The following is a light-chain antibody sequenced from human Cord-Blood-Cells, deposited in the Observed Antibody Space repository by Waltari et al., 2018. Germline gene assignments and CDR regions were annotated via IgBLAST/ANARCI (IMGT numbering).Light chain of an antibody. CDR2: EGS. V-gene: IGLV2-23*01. Sequence: QSALTQPASVSGSPGQPITISCTGTSSDVGSYKFVAWYQQNPGKAPKLKIYEGSKRPSGVSNRFSGSKSGNTASLTISGLQAEDEADYYCCSYAGSSTVVFGGGTKLTVL. CDR3: CSYAGSSTVV. CDR1: SSDVGSYKF. J-gene: IGLJ2*01.